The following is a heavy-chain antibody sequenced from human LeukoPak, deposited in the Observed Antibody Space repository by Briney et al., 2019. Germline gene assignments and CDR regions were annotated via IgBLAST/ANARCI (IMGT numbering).Heavy chain of an antibody. CDR3: ARDLVSRSNY. V-gene: IGHV1-46*02. CDR2: INPSGGDT. D-gene: IGHD6-6*01. CDR1: GYTFNSYY. Sequence: ASVKVSCKASGYTFNSYYMHWVRQAPGQGLEWMGIINPSGGDTSYAQKFQGRLTMTRDTSTNTVYMELTSLRAEDTAVYYCARDLVSRSNYWGQGTPVTVSS. J-gene: IGHJ4*02.